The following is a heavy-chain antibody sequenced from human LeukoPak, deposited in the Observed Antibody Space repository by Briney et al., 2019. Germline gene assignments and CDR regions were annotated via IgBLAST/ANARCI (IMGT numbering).Heavy chain of an antibody. V-gene: IGHV3-23*01. Sequence: GGSLRLSCVASGFTFSTYGMSWVRQAPGKGLEWVSAISGSGGSTYYADSVKGRFTLSRDNSKNMLYLQMNSLRADDTAVYYCARESLGGSWFDCWGQGTLVAVSS. D-gene: IGHD6-13*01. CDR3: ARESLGGSWFDC. CDR2: ISGSGGST. CDR1: GFTFSTYG. J-gene: IGHJ4*02.